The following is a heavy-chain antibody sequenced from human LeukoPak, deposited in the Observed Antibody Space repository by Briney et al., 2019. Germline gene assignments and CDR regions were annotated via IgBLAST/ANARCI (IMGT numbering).Heavy chain of an antibody. Sequence: GGSLRLTCAASGFTFSSYSMNWVSQAPGKGLEGVSSISSSGSYIYYADSVKGRFTISSDNAKNSLYLQMNSLRAEDTAVYYCASEEWQIQPHDYWGQGTLVTVSS. CDR2: ISSSGSYI. CDR1: GFTFSSYS. CDR3: ASEEWQIQPHDY. J-gene: IGHJ4*02. V-gene: IGHV3-21*01. D-gene: IGHD3-3*01.